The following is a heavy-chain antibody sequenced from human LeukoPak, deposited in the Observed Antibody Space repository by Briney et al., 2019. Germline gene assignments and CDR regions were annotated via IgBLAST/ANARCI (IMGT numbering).Heavy chain of an antibody. CDR3: ARAFGVVVTAPFHY. V-gene: IGHV1-18*01. J-gene: IGHJ4*02. CDR1: GYTFTSYG. Sequence: GASVKVSCKASGYTFTSYGISWVRQAPGQGLEWMGWISAYNGNTNYAQKLQGRVTMTTDTSTSTAYMELRSLRSDDTAVYYCARAFGVVVTAPFHYWGQGTLVTVSS. CDR2: ISAYNGNT. D-gene: IGHD2-21*02.